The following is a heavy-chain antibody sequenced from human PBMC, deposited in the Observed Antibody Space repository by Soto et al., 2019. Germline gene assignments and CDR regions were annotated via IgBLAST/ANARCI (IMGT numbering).Heavy chain of an antibody. CDR2: IWYDGSNK. CDR3: ATSWSYYYYGMDV. D-gene: IGHD6-13*01. J-gene: IGHJ6*02. Sequence: GGSLILSCAASGFTFSSYGMHWVRQAPGKGLEWVAVIWYDGSNKYYADSVKGRFTISRDNSKNTLYLQMNSLRAEDTAVYYCATSWSYYYYGMDVWGQGTTVTVSS. V-gene: IGHV3-33*01. CDR1: GFTFSSYG.